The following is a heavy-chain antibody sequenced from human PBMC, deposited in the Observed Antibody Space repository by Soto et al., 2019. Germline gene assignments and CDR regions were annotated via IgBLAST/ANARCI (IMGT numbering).Heavy chain of an antibody. V-gene: IGHV3-30*18. D-gene: IGHD5-12*01. CDR2: ISYDGSNK. J-gene: IGHJ4*02. Sequence: GGSLRLSCAASGFTFSSYGMHWVRQAPGKGLEWVAVISYDGSNKYYADSVKGRFTISRDNSKNTLYLQMNSLRAEDTAVYYCAKEDGYDYYLLDYWGQGTLVTVSS. CDR1: GFTFSSYG. CDR3: AKEDGYDYYLLDY.